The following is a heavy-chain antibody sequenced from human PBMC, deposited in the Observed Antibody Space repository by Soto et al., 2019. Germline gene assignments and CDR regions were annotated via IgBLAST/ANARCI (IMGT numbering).Heavy chain of an antibody. CDR3: ARVGIFGVVVPLLDS. CDR1: GYTFTRYG. D-gene: IGHD3-3*01. CDR2: ISGYNANI. Sequence: SVKVSCKASGYTFTRYGISWVRQAPGQGLEWMGWISGYNANINYAENLQDRVTMTTDTSTNTAYMELRSLRSDDTAMYYCARVGIFGVVVPLLDSWGQGTLVTVSS. V-gene: IGHV1-18*04. J-gene: IGHJ4*02.